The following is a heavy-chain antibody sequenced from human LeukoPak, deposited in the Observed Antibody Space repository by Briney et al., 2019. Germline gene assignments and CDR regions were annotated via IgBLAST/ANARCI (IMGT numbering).Heavy chain of an antibody. Sequence: GGSLRLSCAASGFTSSNFAMSWVRQAPGKGLEWVSGISSSGYTTYYADSVKGRFTISRDNSKNTLYLHMSSLRAGDTAVYYCAKAVAVPAALSGYYDYWGQGTLVTVSS. J-gene: IGHJ4*02. CDR3: AKAVAVPAALSGYYDY. V-gene: IGHV3-23*01. CDR2: ISSSGYTT. D-gene: IGHD2-2*01. CDR1: GFTSSNFA.